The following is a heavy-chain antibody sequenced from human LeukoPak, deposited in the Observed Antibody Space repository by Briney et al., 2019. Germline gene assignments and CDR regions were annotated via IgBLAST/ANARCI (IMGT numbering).Heavy chain of an antibody. V-gene: IGHV1-46*01. CDR2: INPSGGST. CDR1: GYTFTSYY. J-gene: IGHJ4*02. D-gene: IGHD2/OR15-2a*01. Sequence: ASVKVSCKASGYTFTSYYMHWVRQAPGQGLEWMGIINPSGGSTSYAQKFQGRVTMTRDTSINTAYMELSRLRSDDTAVYYCARDEGWLSNSNWLYYFDYWGQGTLVTVSS. CDR3: ARDEGWLSNSNWLYYFDY.